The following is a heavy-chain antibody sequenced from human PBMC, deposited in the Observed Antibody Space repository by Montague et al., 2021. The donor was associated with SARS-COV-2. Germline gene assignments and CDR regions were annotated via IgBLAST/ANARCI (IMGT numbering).Heavy chain of an antibody. CDR3: ARLRGYDYGLLYYYYMDV. CDR1: GFTFSSYE. CDR2: ISSSGVTI. V-gene: IGHV3-48*03. Sequence: SLRLSCAASGFTFSSYEMNWVRQAPGKGLEWVSYISSSGVTIYYADSVKGRFTISRDYAKNSLYLQMNSLRAEDTAVYYCARLRGYDYGLLYYYYMDVWDKGTTVTVSS. D-gene: IGHD5-12*01. J-gene: IGHJ6*03.